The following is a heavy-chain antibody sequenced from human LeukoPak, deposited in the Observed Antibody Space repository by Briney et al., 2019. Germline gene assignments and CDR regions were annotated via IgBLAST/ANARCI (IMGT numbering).Heavy chain of an antibody. CDR1: GFTFSSYA. CDR2: ISGSGGST. J-gene: IGHJ4*02. V-gene: IGHV3-23*01. CDR3: AKKQGRRIVVVPAASH. Sequence: GGSLRLSCAASGFTFSSYAMSWVRQAPGKGLEWVSAISGSGGSTYYADSVKGRFTISRDNSKNTLYLQMNSLRAEDTAVYYCAKKQGRRIVVVPAASHWGQGTLVTVSS. D-gene: IGHD2-2*01.